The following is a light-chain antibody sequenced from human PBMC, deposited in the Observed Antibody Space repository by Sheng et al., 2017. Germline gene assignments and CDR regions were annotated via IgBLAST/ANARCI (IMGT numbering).Light chain of an antibody. Sequence: QSALTQPASVSGSPGQSITISCTGTSSDVGGYNYVSWYQKFPDKAPKTVIYDVTYRPSGVSTRFSGSKSGNTASLTISGLQAEDEADYYCCSYTSSSTWVFGGGTKSDRP. J-gene: IGLJ3*02. CDR3: CSYTSSSTWV. CDR1: SSDVGGYNY. CDR2: DVT. V-gene: IGLV2-14*01.